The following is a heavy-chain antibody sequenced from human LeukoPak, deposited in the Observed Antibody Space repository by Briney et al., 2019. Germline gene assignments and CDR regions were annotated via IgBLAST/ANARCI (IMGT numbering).Heavy chain of an antibody. CDR3: ATRGSGSYYRSYDFYYYYYMDV. V-gene: IGHV3-30*02. CDR1: GFTFSSYW. CDR2: IRYDGSNK. D-gene: IGHD3-10*01. Sequence: GESLRLSCAASGFTFSSYWMSRVRQAPGKGLEWVAFIRYDGSNKYYADSVKGRFTISRDNSKNTLYLQMNSLRAEDTAVYYCATRGSGSYYRSYDFYYYYYMDVWGKGTTVTASS. J-gene: IGHJ6*03.